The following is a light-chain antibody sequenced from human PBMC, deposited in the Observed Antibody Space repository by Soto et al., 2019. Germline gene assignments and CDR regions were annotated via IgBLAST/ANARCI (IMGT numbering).Light chain of an antibody. CDR2: KDT. J-gene: IGLJ2*01. V-gene: IGLV3-27*01. CDR1: LLAQKF. Sequence: SYELTQPSSVSVSPGQTARITCSGALLAQKFARWFQQKPGQAPVLLIFKDTERPSEISERFSGSSSGTTVTLTISGAQVEDEADYYCYSADDNRLVVFGGGTKLTVL. CDR3: YSADDNRLVV.